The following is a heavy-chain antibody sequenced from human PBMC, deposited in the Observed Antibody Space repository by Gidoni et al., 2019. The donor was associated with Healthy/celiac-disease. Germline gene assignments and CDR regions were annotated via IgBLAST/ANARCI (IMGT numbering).Heavy chain of an antibody. J-gene: IGHJ4*02. Sequence: QVQLVESGGGVVQPGRSLRLSCAASGFTFSSYGMHWVRQAPGKGLGWVAVIWYDGSNKYYADSVKGRFTISRDNSKNTLYLQMNSLRAEDTAVYYCARGETRYGDLVDYWGQGTLVTVSS. CDR1: GFTFSSYG. CDR2: IWYDGSNK. D-gene: IGHD4-17*01. V-gene: IGHV3-33*01. CDR3: ARGETRYGDLVDY.